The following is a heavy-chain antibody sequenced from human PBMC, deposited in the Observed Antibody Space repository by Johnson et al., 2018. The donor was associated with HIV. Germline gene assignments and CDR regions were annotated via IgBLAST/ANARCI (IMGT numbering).Heavy chain of an antibody. CDR1: GFTFSDYG. CDR3: AKRVGATGGAFDI. V-gene: IGHV3-30*18. Sequence: QVQLVESGGGVVQPGRSLRLSCAASGFTFSDYGMHWVRQAPGKGLVWVAVISYDGSNKYYADSVKGRFTISRDNSKNKLYLQMNSLRAEDTAVYYCAKRVGATGGAFDIWGQGTMVTVSS. D-gene: IGHD1-26*01. CDR2: ISYDGSNK. J-gene: IGHJ3*02.